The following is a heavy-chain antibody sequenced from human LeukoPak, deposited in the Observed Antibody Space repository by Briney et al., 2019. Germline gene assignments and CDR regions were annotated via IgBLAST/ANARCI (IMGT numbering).Heavy chain of an antibody. V-gene: IGHV4-59*05. Sequence: SETLSLTCTVSGGSISSYYWSWIRQPPGKGLEWIGSIYYSGSTYYNPSLKSRVTISVDTSKSQFSLKLSSVTAADTAVYYCARRGDTAMVPLGYWGQGTLVTVSS. CDR2: IYYSGST. J-gene: IGHJ4*02. CDR1: GGSISSYY. D-gene: IGHD5-18*01. CDR3: ARRGDTAMVPLGY.